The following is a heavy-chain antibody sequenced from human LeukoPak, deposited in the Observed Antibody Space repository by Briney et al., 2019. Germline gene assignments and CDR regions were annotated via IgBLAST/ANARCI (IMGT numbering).Heavy chain of an antibody. CDR3: ARVGWSPNLFDP. CDR1: GYTFTSYG. CDR2: IIPIFGTA. Sequence: SVKVSCKASGYTFTSYGISWVRQAPGQGLEWMGGIIPIFGTANYAQKFQGRVTITADKSTSTAYMELSSLRSEDTAVYYCARVGWSPNLFDPWGQGTLVTVSS. D-gene: IGHD6-19*01. J-gene: IGHJ5*02. V-gene: IGHV1-69*06.